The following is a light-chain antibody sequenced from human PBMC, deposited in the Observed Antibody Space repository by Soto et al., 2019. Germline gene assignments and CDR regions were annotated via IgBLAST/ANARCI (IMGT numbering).Light chain of an antibody. Sequence: DIQKTQCHYTLSESVGGRGSITCRASQSISSCFAWYHQNQGNPPNILIYDASCLESGVPSRFSGSRSGTECPPPIISLQPDDFPTDYCQQYNSYTWTFGQGTKVDI. J-gene: IGKJ1*01. CDR2: DAS. CDR1: QSISSC. V-gene: IGKV1-5*01. CDR3: QQYNSYTWT.